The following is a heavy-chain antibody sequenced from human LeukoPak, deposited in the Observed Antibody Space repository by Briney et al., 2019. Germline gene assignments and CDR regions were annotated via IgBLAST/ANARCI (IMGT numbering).Heavy chain of an antibody. V-gene: IGHV4-34*01. D-gene: IGHD5-18*01. CDR2: INHSGST. J-gene: IGHJ3*02. CDR1: GGSFSGYY. CDR3: ARHFSAAMVFWAFDI. Sequence: PSETLSLTCAVYGGSFSGYYWSWIRQPPGKGLEWIGEINHSGSTNYNPSLKSRVTISVDTSKNQFSLKLSSVTAADTAVYYCARHFSAAMVFWAFDIWGQGTMVTVSS.